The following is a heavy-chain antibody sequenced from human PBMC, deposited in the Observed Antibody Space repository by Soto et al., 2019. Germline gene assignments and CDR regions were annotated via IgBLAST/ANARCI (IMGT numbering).Heavy chain of an antibody. J-gene: IGHJ5*02. CDR1: GFTVSSNY. V-gene: IGHV3-53*04. Sequence: EVQLVESGGGLVQPGGSLRLSCAASGFTVSSNYMSWVRQAPGKGLEWVSVIYSGGSTYYADSVKGRFTISRHNSKYSLYLQMNSLRAEHTAVYYCARGRACGGDCPTWFDPWGQGTLVTVSS. CDR2: IYSGGST. CDR3: ARGRACGGDCPTWFDP. D-gene: IGHD2-21*02.